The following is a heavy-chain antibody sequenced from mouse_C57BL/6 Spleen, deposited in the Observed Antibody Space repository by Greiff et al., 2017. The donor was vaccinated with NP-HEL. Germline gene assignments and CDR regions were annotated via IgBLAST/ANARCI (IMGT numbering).Heavy chain of an antibody. V-gene: IGHV1-76*01. D-gene: IGHD3-2*02. J-gene: IGHJ4*01. CDR3: ARCEDSSGYLYYYAMDY. Sequence: QVQLKESGAELVRPGASVKLSCKASGYTFTDYYINWVKQRPGQGLEWIARIYPGSGNTYYNEKFKGKATLTAEKSSSTAYMQLSSLTSEDSAVYFCARCEDSSGYLYYYAMDYWGQGTSVTVSS. CDR1: GYTFTDYY. CDR2: IYPGSGNT.